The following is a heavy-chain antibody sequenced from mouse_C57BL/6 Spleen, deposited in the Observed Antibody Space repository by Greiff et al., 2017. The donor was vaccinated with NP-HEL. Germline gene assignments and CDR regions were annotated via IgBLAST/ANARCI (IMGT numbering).Heavy chain of an antibody. V-gene: IGHV1-61*01. CDR3: ARGRDGPGDY. J-gene: IGHJ2*01. CDR1: GYTFTSYW. Sequence: QVQLQQSGAELVRPGSSVKLSCKASGYTFTSYWMDWVKQRPGQGLEWIGNIYPSDSETHYNQKFKDKATLTVDKSSSTAYMQLSSLTSEDSAVYYCARGRDGPGDYWGQGTTLTVSS. CDR2: IYPSDSET. D-gene: IGHD3-1*01.